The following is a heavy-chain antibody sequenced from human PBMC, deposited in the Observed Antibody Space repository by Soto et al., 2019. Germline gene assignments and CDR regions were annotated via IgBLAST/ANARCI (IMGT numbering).Heavy chain of an antibody. V-gene: IGHV3-30*03. D-gene: IGHD6-6*01. CDR3: STDSIAARRSAANYYYGMDV. J-gene: IGHJ6*02. CDR1: GFTFSSFG. Sequence: GGSLRLSCTTSGFTFSSFGMHWVRQAPGKGLQWVATISFDGSDEYYADSVRGRFTISRDNSKNTLYLQMNSLRSEDTAVYYCSTDSIAARRSAANYYYGMDVWGQGTTVTVSS. CDR2: ISFDGSDE.